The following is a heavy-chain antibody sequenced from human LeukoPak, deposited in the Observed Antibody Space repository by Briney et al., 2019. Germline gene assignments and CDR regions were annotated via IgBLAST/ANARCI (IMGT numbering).Heavy chain of an antibody. V-gene: IGHV3-11*06. CDR3: ARGRWFDP. CDR1: GFTFSDYY. Sequence: PGGSLRLSCEASGFTFSDYYLGWIRQAPGKGLEWISYISGSSSHINYADSVKGRFTISRDNAKNSLYLQMNSLRGEDTAVYYCARGRWFDPWGQGTLVTVSS. CDR2: ISGSSSHI. J-gene: IGHJ5*02.